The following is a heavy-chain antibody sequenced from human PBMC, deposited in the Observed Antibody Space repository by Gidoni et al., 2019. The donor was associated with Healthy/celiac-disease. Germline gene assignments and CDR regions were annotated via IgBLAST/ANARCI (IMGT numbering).Heavy chain of an antibody. J-gene: IGHJ4*02. CDR3: AKSEWYYGSGSYHLYFDY. Sequence: EVQLLESGGGLVQPGGSLRLSCAASGFTFSSYAMSWVRQAPGKGLEWVSAISGSGGSTYYADSVKGRFTISRDNSKNTLYLQMNSLRAEDTAVYYCAKSEWYYGSGSYHLYFDYWGQGTLVTVSS. V-gene: IGHV3-23*01. D-gene: IGHD3-10*01. CDR2: ISGSGGST. CDR1: GFTFSSYA.